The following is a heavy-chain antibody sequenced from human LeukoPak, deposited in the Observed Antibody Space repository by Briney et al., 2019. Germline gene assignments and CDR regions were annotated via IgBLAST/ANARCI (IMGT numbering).Heavy chain of an antibody. CDR3: ARGADYGSGSYSGPD. Sequence: PGRSLRLSCAASGFTFSSYAMHWVRQAPGKGLEWVAVISYDGSNKYYADSVKGRFTISRDNSKNTLYLQMNSLRAEDTAVYYCARGADYGSGSYSGPDWGQGTLVTVSS. D-gene: IGHD3-10*01. CDR1: GFTFSSYA. CDR2: ISYDGSNK. V-gene: IGHV3-30*14. J-gene: IGHJ4*02.